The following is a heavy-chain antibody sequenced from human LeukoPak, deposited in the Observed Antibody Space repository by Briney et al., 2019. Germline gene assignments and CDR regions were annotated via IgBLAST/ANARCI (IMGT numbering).Heavy chain of an antibody. CDR3: ATTGGTYNWFDP. J-gene: IGHJ5*02. D-gene: IGHD1-14*01. V-gene: IGHV1-69*05. Sequence: SVKVSCKASGGTFSSYAISWVRQAPGQGLEWMGGIIPIFGTANYAQKFQGRVTITTDESTSTAYMELSSLRSEDTAVYYCATTGGTYNWFDPWGQGTLVTVSS. CDR2: IIPIFGTA. CDR1: GGTFSSYA.